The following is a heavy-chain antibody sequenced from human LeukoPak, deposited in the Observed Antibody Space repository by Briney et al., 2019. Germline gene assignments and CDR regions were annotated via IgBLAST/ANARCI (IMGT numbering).Heavy chain of an antibody. J-gene: IGHJ4*02. CDR2: INAANGNT. Sequence: ASVTVSCKASGYTFTGYAIHWVRQAPGQRLEWMGWINAANGNTKYSQKFQGRVTITRDTSASTAYMELSSLRSEDSAVYYCARERPCSGGSCYSGQFDYWGQGTLVTVSS. CDR1: GYTFTGYA. V-gene: IGHV1-3*01. D-gene: IGHD2-15*01. CDR3: ARERPCSGGSCYSGQFDY.